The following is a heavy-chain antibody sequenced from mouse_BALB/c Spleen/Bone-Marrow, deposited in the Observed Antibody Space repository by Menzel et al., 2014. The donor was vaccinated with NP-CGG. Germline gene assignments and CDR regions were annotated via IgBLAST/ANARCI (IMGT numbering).Heavy chain of an antibody. V-gene: IGHV5-4*02. CDR1: GFTFSDYY. CDR2: ISDGGSYT. D-gene: IGHD2-4*01. CDR3: ARVSYDYFDY. Sequence: EVKLVESGGGLVKPGESLKLSCAASGFTFSDYYMYWVRQTPEKRLEWVATISDGGSYTYYPDSVKERFTISRDNAKNNLYLQMSSLKSEDTAMYYCARVSYDYFDYWGQGTTLTVSS. J-gene: IGHJ2*01.